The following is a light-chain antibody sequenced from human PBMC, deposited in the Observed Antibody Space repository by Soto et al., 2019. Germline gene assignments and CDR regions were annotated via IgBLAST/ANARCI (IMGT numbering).Light chain of an antibody. J-gene: IGLJ2*01. Sequence: QSVLTQPPSASGTPGQRVTISCSGSSSNIGSNYVYWYQQLPGTAPKLLIYRNNQRPSGVPDRFSASKSGTSASLAISGLRSEDEGDYYCAATDDSLGGPVFGGGTKVTVL. CDR3: AATDDSLGGPV. CDR2: RNN. V-gene: IGLV1-47*01. CDR1: SSNIGSNY.